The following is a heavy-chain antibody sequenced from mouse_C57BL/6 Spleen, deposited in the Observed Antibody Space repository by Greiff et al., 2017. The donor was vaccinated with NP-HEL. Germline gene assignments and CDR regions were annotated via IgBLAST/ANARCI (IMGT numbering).Heavy chain of an antibody. J-gene: IGHJ2*01. V-gene: IGHV5-9*01. D-gene: IGHD1-1*01. Sequence: EVHLVESGGGLVKPGGSLKLSCAASGFTFSSYTMSWVRQTPEKRLEWVATISGGGGNTYYPDSVKGRFTISRDNAKNTLYLQRSSLRSEDTALYYCARRGNYYGSSCYFDYWGQGTTLTVSS. CDR3: ARRGNYYGSSCYFDY. CDR1: GFTFSSYT. CDR2: ISGGGGNT.